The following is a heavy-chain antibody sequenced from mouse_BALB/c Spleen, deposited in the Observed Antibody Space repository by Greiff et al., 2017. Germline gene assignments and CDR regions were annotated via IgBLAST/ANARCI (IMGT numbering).Heavy chain of an antibody. CDR1: GYSITSDYA. Sequence: VQLQQSGPGLVKPSQSLSLTCTVTGYSITSDYAWNWIRQFPGNKLEWMGYISYSGSTSYNPSLKSRISITRDTSKNQFFLQLNSVTTEDTATYYCARYPLYWYFDVWGAGTTVTVSS. J-gene: IGHJ1*01. V-gene: IGHV3-2*02. CDR2: ISYSGST. CDR3: ARYPLYWYFDV.